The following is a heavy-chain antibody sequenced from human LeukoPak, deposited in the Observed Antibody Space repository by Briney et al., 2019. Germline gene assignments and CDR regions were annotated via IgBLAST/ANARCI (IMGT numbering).Heavy chain of an antibody. V-gene: IGHV1-8*01. J-gene: IGHJ6*02. CDR2: MNPNSGNT. D-gene: IGHD5/OR15-5a*01. Sequence: ASVKVSCKASGYTFTSYDINWVRQATGQGLEWMGWMNPNSGNTGYAQKSQGRVTMTRNTSISTAYMELSSLRSEDTAVYYCAGSRGHYYGMDVWGQGTTVTVSS. CDR1: GYTFTSYD. CDR3: AGSRGHYYGMDV.